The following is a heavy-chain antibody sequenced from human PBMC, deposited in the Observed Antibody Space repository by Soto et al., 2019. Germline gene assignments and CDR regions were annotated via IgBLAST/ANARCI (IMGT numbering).Heavy chain of an antibody. V-gene: IGHV3-21*01. CDR1: GFNFITYS. CDR2: ISSSAIYI. D-gene: IGHD3-22*01. CDR3: VRNGLDYYDTERLYFDK. J-gene: IGHJ4*02. Sequence: GSLRLSCAASGFNFITYSLNWVRQAPGKGLEWVASISSSAIYIDYADSVKGRFTISRDNANNSLYLQMNSLRAKDTATYYCVRNGLDYYDTERLYFDKWGQG.